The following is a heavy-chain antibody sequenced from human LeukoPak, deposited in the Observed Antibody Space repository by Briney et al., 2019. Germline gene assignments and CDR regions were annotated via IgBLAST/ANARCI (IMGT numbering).Heavy chain of an antibody. J-gene: IGHJ4*02. Sequence: GGSLRLSCAASGFTFSSYGMHWVRQAPGKGLEWVAFIRYDGSNKYYADSVKGRFTISRDNAKNSLYLQMNSLRAEDTAVYYCARVLTGYYKTFDYWGQGTLVTVSS. D-gene: IGHD3-9*01. CDR2: IRYDGSNK. V-gene: IGHV3-30*02. CDR3: ARVLTGYYKTFDY. CDR1: GFTFSSYG.